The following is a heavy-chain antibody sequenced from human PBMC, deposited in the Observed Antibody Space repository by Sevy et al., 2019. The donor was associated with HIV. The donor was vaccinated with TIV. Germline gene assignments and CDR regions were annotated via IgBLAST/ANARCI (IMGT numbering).Heavy chain of an antibody. CDR3: AKDMRGIETLDYYSYDGMDV. V-gene: IGHV3-9*01. CDR1: GFRFDDYA. CDR2: ISWNSYRI. D-gene: IGHD2-21*01. Sequence: GGSLRLSCAASGFRFDDYAMHWVRQVPGKSPEWVSGISWNSYRIDYADSVRGRFTISRDNAKNSLSLQMNSLRVEDTALYYCAKDMRGIETLDYYSYDGMDVWGQGTTVTVSS. J-gene: IGHJ6*02.